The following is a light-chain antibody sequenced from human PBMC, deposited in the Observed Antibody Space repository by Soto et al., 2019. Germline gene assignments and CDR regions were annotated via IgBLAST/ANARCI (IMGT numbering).Light chain of an antibody. CDR1: QSVSTNN. V-gene: IGKV3-20*01. CDR2: AAS. CDR3: QQYDYSAWT. J-gene: IGKJ1*01. Sequence: IVLTQSPGTLSSSPGERATLSCRASQSVSTNNLAWYQQRPGRAPRLLIYAASRRATGIPDRFSGSGSGTDFTLTISRLEPDDIEVYYCQQYDYSAWTFGQGTK.